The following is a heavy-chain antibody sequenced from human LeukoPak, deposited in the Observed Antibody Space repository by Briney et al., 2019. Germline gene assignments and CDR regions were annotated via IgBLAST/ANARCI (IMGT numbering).Heavy chain of an antibody. CDR3: ARAVAVAAGYYYYYYMDV. V-gene: IGHV4-39*07. J-gene: IGHJ6*03. D-gene: IGHD6-19*01. CDR2: IYYSGST. Sequence: SETLSLTCTVSGGSISSSSYYWGWIRQPPGTGPEWIGSIYYSGSTYYNPSLKSRVTISVDTSKNQFSLKLSSVTAADTAVYYCARAVAVAAGYYYYYYMDVWGKGTTVTVSS. CDR1: GGSISSSSYY.